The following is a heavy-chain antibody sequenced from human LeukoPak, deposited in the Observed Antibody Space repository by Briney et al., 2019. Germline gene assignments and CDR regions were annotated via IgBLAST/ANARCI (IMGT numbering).Heavy chain of an antibody. J-gene: IGHJ2*01. V-gene: IGHV1-2*02. CDR3: AIQPWGSGNNWYFDL. D-gene: IGHD7-27*01. Sequence: ASVKVSCKASGYTFTAYHIHWVRQAPGQGLEWMGWISPNSGGTDYAQKFQGRVTMTRDTSISTAYVELSSLTSDDTAVYYCAIQPWGSGNNWYFDLWGRGTLVTVSS. CDR2: ISPNSGGT. CDR1: GYTFTAYH.